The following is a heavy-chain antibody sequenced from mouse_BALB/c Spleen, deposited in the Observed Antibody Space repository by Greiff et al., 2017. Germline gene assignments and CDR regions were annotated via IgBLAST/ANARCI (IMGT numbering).Heavy chain of an antibody. CDR1: GYSITSDYA. V-gene: IGHV3-2*02. D-gene: IGHD1-1*01. J-gene: IGHJ2*01. Sequence: EVKLVESGPGLVKPSQSLSLTCTVTGYSITSDYAWNWIRQFPGNKLEWMGYISYSGSTSYNPSLKSRISITRDTSKNQFFLQLNSVTTEDTATYYCARSDYYGSSSFDYWGQGTTLTVSS. CDR3: ARSDYYGSSSFDY. CDR2: ISYSGST.